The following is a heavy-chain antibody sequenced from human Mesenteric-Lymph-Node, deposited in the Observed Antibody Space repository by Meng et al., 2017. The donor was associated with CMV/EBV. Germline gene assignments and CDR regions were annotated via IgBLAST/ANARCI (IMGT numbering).Heavy chain of an antibody. Sequence: GGSLRLSCAASGFSFATYGMAWVRQAPGKGLEYISDISRGGAAYYADSVKGRFTMSRDNSKNTLYLQMNSLRAEDTAVYYCAKDPYCSSTSCPREYYYYGMDVWGQGTTVTVSS. V-gene: IGHV3-23*01. CDR3: AKDPYCSSTSCPREYYYYGMDV. D-gene: IGHD2-2*01. CDR2: ISRGGAA. CDR1: GFSFATYG. J-gene: IGHJ6*02.